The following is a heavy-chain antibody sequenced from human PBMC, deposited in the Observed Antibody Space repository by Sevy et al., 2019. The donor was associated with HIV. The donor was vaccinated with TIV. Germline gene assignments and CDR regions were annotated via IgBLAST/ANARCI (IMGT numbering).Heavy chain of an antibody. CDR1: GFMFSSYA. Sequence: GGSLRLSCAASGFMFSSYAMSWVRQAPGKGLEWVSTIRGSGGSTYYADSVKGRFTISRDNAKNEVFLQMNSLRAEDTGVYYCARGAYDVWGQGTTVTVSS. CDR2: IRGSGGST. J-gene: IGHJ3*01. V-gene: IGHV3-23*01. CDR3: ARGAYDV.